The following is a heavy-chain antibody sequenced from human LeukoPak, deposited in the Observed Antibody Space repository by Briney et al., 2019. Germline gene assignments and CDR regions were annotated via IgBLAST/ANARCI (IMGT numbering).Heavy chain of an antibody. CDR1: GYTFTGYY. Sequence: ASVKVSCKASGYTFTGYYMHWVRQAPGQGLEWMGWINPNSGGTNYAQKFQGRVTMTRDTSISTAYMELSRLRSDDTAVYYCAKDGPRRIPYYMDVWGKGTTVTISS. D-gene: IGHD3-16*01. CDR3: AKDGPRRIPYYMDV. V-gene: IGHV1-2*02. CDR2: INPNSGGT. J-gene: IGHJ6*03.